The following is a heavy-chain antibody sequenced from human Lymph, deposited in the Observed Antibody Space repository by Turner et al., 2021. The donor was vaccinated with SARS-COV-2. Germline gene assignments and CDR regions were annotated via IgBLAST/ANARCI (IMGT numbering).Heavy chain of an antibody. V-gene: IGHV3-48*02. CDR3: ARDRGGYGAYYYGMDV. D-gene: IGHD2-15*01. CDR1: GFTFSSYN. J-gene: IGHJ6*02. CDR2: ISISSSTI. Sequence: EVQLVESGRGSVQPGGSLRLTRAASGFTFSSYNMNWVRQAPGKGLEWVSYISISSSTIYYADSVKGRFTISRDNAKNSLYLQMNSLRDEDTAVYYCARDRGGYGAYYYGMDVWGQGTTVTVSS.